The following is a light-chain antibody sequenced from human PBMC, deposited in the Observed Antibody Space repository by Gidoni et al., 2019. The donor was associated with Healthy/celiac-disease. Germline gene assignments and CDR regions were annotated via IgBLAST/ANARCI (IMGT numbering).Light chain of an antibody. CDR3: QQRSNWLGMYT. V-gene: IGKV3-11*01. Sequence: EIVLTRSPATLSLSPGERATLSSRASQSVSSYLAWYQQNPGQAPRLLIYDASNRATGIPARFSGSGSGTDFTLTISSLEPEDFAVYYCQQRSNWLGMYTFGQGTKLEIK. CDR1: QSVSSY. CDR2: DAS. J-gene: IGKJ2*01.